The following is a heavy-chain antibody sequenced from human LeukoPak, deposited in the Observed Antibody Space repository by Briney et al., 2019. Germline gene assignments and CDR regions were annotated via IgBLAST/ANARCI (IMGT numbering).Heavy chain of an antibody. CDR3: AKDNYHSSSFLNWFDP. CDR1: GFTFSSYA. Sequence: GGSLRLSCAASGFTFSSYAMSWVRQAPGKGLEWVSAISGSGGSTYYADSVKGRFTISGDNSKNTLYLQMNSLRAEDTAVYYCAKDNYHSSSFLNWFDPWGQGTLVTVSS. V-gene: IGHV3-23*01. D-gene: IGHD6-13*01. J-gene: IGHJ5*02. CDR2: ISGSGGST.